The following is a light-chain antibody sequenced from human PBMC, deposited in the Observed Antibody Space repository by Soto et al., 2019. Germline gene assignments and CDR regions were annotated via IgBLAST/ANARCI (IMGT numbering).Light chain of an antibody. CDR1: QCVGRWY. Sequence: EIVLTQSPGTMSLSPGTRVTLSCRAIQCVGRWYLGWYQQKPGQAPRLLIYGASTRATGIPARFRGSGSGTDFTLSISSLQPGDVGIYSCQQYHTWPPITFGQGTRLEIK. J-gene: IGKJ5*01. CDR3: QQYHTWPPIT. CDR2: GAS. V-gene: IGKV3-20*01.